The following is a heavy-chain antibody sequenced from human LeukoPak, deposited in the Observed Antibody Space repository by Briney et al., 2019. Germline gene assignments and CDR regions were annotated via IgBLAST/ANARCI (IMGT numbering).Heavy chain of an antibody. CDR2: ITSSSTYI. Sequence: GGSLRLSCAASGFTFSDYTMNWVRQAPGEGLEWVSSITSSSTYIYYSDSVKGRFTISRDNAKNSLYLQMNSLRAEDTAVYYCTNLAPIDVWGKGTTVTVSS. V-gene: IGHV3-21*01. D-gene: IGHD3-3*02. J-gene: IGHJ6*04. CDR1: GFTFSDYT. CDR3: TNLAPIDV.